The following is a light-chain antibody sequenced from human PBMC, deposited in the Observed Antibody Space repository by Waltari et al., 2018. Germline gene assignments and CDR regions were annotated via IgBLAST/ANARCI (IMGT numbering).Light chain of an antibody. J-gene: IGKJ1*01. CDR3: QKYERLPAT. Sequence: EIVLTQSPGTLSLSPGERATLSCRASQSVGRSLVWYQQKPGQAPRLLIDHASTRATGSPDRFSGSGSGTDFSLTISRLEPEDFAVYYCQKYERLPATFGQGTKVEIK. CDR2: HAS. V-gene: IGKV3-20*01. CDR1: QSVGRS.